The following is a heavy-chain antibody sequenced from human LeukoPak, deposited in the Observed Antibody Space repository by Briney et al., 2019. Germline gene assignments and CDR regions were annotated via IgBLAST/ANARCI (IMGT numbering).Heavy chain of an antibody. Sequence: ASVKVSCKASGYSFTTYYMHWVRQAPGQGLEWMGLINPSGGSTSYAQMLQGRVTMTRDTSTSTVYMELSSLRSDDTAVYYCARGYSYGYHDASDIWGQGTMVTVS. J-gene: IGHJ3*02. CDR2: INPSGGST. V-gene: IGHV1-46*03. CDR1: GYSFTTYY. D-gene: IGHD5-18*01. CDR3: ARGYSYGYHDASDI.